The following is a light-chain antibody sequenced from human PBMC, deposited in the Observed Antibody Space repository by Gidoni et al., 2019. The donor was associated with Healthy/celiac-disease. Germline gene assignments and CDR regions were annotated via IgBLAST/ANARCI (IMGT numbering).Light chain of an antibody. Sequence: EIVLTQSPATLSLSPGERATLSCRASQSVSSYLAWYQQKPGQAPSLLIYDASNRATGIPARFSGSGYGTDFTLTISSLEPEDFAVYYCQQRSNLWTFXQXTKVESK. V-gene: IGKV3-11*01. CDR1: QSVSSY. J-gene: IGKJ1*01. CDR3: QQRSNLWT. CDR2: DAS.